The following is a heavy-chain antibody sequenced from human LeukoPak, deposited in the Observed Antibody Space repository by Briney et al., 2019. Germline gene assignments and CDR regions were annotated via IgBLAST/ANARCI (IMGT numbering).Heavy chain of an antibody. J-gene: IGHJ4*02. Sequence: GGSLRLSCAASGFTFDDYAMHWVRQAPGKGLEWVSAISGSGGSTYYADSVKGRFTISRDNSKNTLYLQMNSLRAEDTAVYYCAKVGLHCSSTSCYKGDVTGYFDYWGQGTLVTVSS. V-gene: IGHV3-23*01. CDR3: AKVGLHCSSTSCYKGDVTGYFDY. CDR2: ISGSGGST. CDR1: GFTFDDYA. D-gene: IGHD2-2*01.